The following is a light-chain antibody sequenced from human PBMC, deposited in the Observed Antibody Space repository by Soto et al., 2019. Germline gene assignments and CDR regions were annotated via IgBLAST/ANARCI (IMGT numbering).Light chain of an antibody. J-gene: IGKJ5*01. V-gene: IGKV3-20*01. CDR3: QQYVSSPPVT. CDR1: QSVSSSY. CDR2: GAS. Sequence: EIVLTQSPGILSLSPGERATLSCRASQSVSSSYLAWYQQKPGQAPRLLIYGASSRATGIPDRFSGSGSGTDFTLTISRLEPEDVAVYYCQQYVSSPPVTFGQGTRLEIK.